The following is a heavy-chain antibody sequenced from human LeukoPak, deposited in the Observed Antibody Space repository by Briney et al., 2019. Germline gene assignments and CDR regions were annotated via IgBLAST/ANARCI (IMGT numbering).Heavy chain of an antibody. J-gene: IGHJ6*04. CDR1: GFTFSSYD. Sequence: GGSLRLSCAASGFTFSSYDMHWVRQATGKGLEWVSAICTAGDPYYPGPVKGRFTISRENAKNSLYLQMNSLRAGDTAVYYCARGKITMVRGVINDYGMDVWGKGTTVTVSS. V-gene: IGHV3-13*05. CDR2: ICTAGDP. D-gene: IGHD3-10*01. CDR3: ARGKITMVRGVINDYGMDV.